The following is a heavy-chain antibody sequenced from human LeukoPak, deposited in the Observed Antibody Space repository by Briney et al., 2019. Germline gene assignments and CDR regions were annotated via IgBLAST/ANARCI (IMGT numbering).Heavy chain of an antibody. CDR1: GGSISSYY. CDR3: ARERAAAGIDY. D-gene: IGHD6-13*01. V-gene: IGHV4-59*01. J-gene: IGHJ4*02. Sequence: SETLSLTCTVSGGSISSYYWSWIRQPPGKGLEWIGYIYYSGSTNYNPSLKSRVTISVDTSKNQFSLKLSSVTASDTAVYYCARERAAAGIDYWGQGTLVTVSS. CDR2: IYYSGST.